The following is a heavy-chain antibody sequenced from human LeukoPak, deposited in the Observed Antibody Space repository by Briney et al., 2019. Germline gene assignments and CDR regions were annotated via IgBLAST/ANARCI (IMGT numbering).Heavy chain of an antibody. V-gene: IGHV3-23*01. D-gene: IGHD3-3*02. CDR2: ISEEKSGSWT. Sequence: GGSLRLSCAASGFTLSNYPMGWVRQAPVKGLEWLSAISEEKSGSWTKSADSVKGRFTISRDNSENTLYLQMDSLTVEDTAVYYCAKAGVISGWDYWGQGVLVTVSS. J-gene: IGHJ4*02. CDR1: GFTLSNYP. CDR3: AKAGVISGWDY.